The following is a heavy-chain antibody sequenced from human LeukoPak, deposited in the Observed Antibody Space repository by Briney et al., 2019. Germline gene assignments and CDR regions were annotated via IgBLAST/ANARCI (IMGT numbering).Heavy chain of an antibody. CDR3: ARMGRYYDFWSGYPDRDDAFDI. V-gene: IGHV4-61*02. J-gene: IGHJ3*02. CDR2: IYTSGST. CDR1: GGSISRGGYY. D-gene: IGHD3-3*01. Sequence: SQTLSLTRTVSGGSISRGGYYWSWLRPPAGKGLEWIGRIYTSGSTNYNPSLRSRVTMSVDTSKNQFSLKLSSVTAADTAVYYCARMGRYYDFWSGYPDRDDAFDIWGQGTMVTVSS.